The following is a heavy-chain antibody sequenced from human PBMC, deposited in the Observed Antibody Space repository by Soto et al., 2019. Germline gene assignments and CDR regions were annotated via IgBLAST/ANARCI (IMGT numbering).Heavy chain of an antibody. Sequence: GGSLRLSCSASGFTFSSYAMHWVRQAPGKGLEYVSAISSNGGSTYCADSVKGRFTISRDNSKNTLYLQMSSLRAEDTAVYYCVKAITGTTFGFYGMDVWGQGTTVTVSS. D-gene: IGHD1-7*01. CDR2: ISSNGGST. V-gene: IGHV3-64D*08. CDR1: GFTFSSYA. J-gene: IGHJ6*02. CDR3: VKAITGTTFGFYGMDV.